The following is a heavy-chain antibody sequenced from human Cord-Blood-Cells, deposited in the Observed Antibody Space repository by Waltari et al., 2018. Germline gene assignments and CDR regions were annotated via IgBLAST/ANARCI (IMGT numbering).Heavy chain of an antibody. J-gene: IGHJ6*03. CDR3: ARTHYYYDSSGYVEYYYYYYMDV. D-gene: IGHD3-22*01. V-gene: IGHV3-7*01. CDR2: IKQDGSEK. CDR1: GFTFSSYW. Sequence: EVQLVESGGGLVQPGGSLRISCAASGFTFSSYWMSWVRQAPGQGTEWVANIKQDGSEKYYVDSVKGRFTITRDNAKNSLYLQMNSLRAEDTAVYYCARTHYYYDSSGYVEYYYYYYMDVWGKGTTVTVSS.